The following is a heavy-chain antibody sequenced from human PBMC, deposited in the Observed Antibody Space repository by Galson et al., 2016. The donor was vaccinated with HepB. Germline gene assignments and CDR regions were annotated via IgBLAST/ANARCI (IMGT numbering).Heavy chain of an antibody. CDR3: ARDWPYDSSLYDYYGMDV. J-gene: IGHJ6*02. Sequence: SLRLSCAASGFTFSSYSMNWVRQAPGKGLEWVSYISSSSSTIYYADSVKGRFTISRDNAKNSLYLQMNSLRDEDTAVYYCARDWPYDSSLYDYYGMDVWGQGTTVTGSS. CDR2: ISSSSSTI. CDR1: GFTFSSYS. D-gene: IGHD3-22*01. V-gene: IGHV3-48*02.